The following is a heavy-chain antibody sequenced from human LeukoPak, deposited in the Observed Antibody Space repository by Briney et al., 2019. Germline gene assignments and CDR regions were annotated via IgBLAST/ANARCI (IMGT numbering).Heavy chain of an antibody. CDR2: IQQDGSEM. CDR3: ARDLPVVGAPGFDY. V-gene: IGHV3-7*01. CDR1: GFTFSSYW. J-gene: IGHJ4*02. Sequence: PGGSLRLSCAASGFTFSSYWMSWVRQAPGKGLEWVANIQQDGSEMYYVDSLKGRFTISRDNAKNSLYLQMNSLRAEDTAVYYCARDLPVVGAPGFDYWGQGILVTVSS. D-gene: IGHD1-26*01.